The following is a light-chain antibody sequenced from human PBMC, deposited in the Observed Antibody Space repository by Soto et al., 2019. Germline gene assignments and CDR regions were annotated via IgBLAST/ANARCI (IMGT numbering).Light chain of an antibody. V-gene: IGKV3-20*01. Sequence: EIVLTQSPGTLSLSPGERATLSCRASQSVSNSYLAWYQQKPGQAPRLLIYGASSRATGISDRLSGSGSGTDFILTISRLEPEDFAVYYCQQYGSSPGTFGQGTKVEIK. CDR2: GAS. J-gene: IGKJ1*01. CDR3: QQYGSSPGT. CDR1: QSVSNSY.